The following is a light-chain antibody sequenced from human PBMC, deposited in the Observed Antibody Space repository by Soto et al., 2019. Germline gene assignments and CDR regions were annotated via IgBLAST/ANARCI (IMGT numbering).Light chain of an antibody. V-gene: IGKV3-15*01. CDR3: QQYNNWPPWT. J-gene: IGKJ1*01. Sequence: EIVLTQSPATLSLSPWERATLSCRASQSVRSSLAWYQQKPGQAPRLFIYDASTRATGIPARFTGSGSGTEFTLTISSLQPEDFAVYYCQQYNNWPPWTFGQGTKVDI. CDR1: QSVRSS. CDR2: DAS.